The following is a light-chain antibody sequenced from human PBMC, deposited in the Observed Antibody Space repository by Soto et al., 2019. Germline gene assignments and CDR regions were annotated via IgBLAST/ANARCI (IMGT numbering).Light chain of an antibody. V-gene: IGKV1-5*01. CDR1: QTISTW. J-gene: IGKJ2*01. CDR2: DAF. Sequence: DIQMTQSPSTLSASVGDRVTITCRASQTISTWLAWYQQKPGKAPKLLIFDAFNLESGVPSRFSGSGSGTEFTLNISSLQPDDFATYYCQQYNRYYTFGQGTKLEI. CDR3: QQYNRYYT.